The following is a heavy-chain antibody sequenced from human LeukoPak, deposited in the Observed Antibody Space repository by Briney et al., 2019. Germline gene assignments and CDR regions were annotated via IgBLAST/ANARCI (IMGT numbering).Heavy chain of an antibody. V-gene: IGHV4-59*08. J-gene: IGHJ3*02. CDR3: ASHSITVNIFLGDFDI. CDR1: GGSISIYY. D-gene: IGHD4-17*01. Sequence: PSETLSLTCTVSGGSISIYYWSWVRQPPGKGLEWIGYIYYSGSTNYNPSLKSRVTISVDTSKNQFSLKLISVTAADTAVYYCASHSITVNIFLGDFDIWAQGTMVTVSS. CDR2: IYYSGST.